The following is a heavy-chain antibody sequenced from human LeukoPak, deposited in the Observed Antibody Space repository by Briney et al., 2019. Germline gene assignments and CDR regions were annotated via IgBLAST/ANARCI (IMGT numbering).Heavy chain of an antibody. CDR1: GYTFTSYY. J-gene: IGHJ5*02. D-gene: IGHD4-23*01. CDR3: AKDLRWDHPGFDP. V-gene: IGHV1-46*01. Sequence: ASVKVSCKASGYTFTSYYMHWVQQAPGQGLEWMGIINPGGGSTSYAQKFQDRVTMTRDTSTSTVYMDLSSLRSEDTAVYYCAKDLRWDHPGFDPWGQGTLVIVSS. CDR2: INPGGGST.